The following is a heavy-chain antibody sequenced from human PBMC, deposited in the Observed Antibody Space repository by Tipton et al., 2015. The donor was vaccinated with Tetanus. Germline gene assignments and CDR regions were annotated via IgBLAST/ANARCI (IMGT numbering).Heavy chain of an antibody. D-gene: IGHD3-22*01. J-gene: IGHJ6*03. CDR3: ARVGYYYYYMDV. V-gene: IGHV4-30-4*01. Sequence: TLSLTCTVSAGSISSGDYYWSWVRQSPGEGLEWIGHIYKSGNTYYKPSLKSRVVISIDASKNQFPLKLNSMTAADTAVYYCARVGYYYYYMDVWGKGTTVTVSS. CDR1: AGSISSGDYY. CDR2: IYKSGNT.